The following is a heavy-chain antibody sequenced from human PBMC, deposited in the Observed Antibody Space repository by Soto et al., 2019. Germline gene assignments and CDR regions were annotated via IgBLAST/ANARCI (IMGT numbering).Heavy chain of an antibody. D-gene: IGHD3-3*01. CDR1: GFTFSSYW. CDR3: ARGDDFWSGYYYYFDD. Sequence: PGGSLRLSCAASGFTFSSYWMSWVRQAPGKGLEWVANIKQDGSEKYYVDSVKGRFTISRDNAKNSLYLQMNSLRAEDTAVYYCARGDDFWSGYYYYFDDWGQGTLVTVSS. J-gene: IGHJ4*02. V-gene: IGHV3-7*01. CDR2: IKQDGSEK.